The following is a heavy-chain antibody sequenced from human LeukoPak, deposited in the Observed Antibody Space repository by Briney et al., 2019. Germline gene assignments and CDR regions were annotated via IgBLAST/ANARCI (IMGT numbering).Heavy chain of an antibody. V-gene: IGHV4-4*07. CDR1: GGSISSYS. D-gene: IGHD3-16*01. Sequence: SETLSLTFSVSGGSISSYSWSWIRQPAGKGLDWIGRIFSSGNSKYNPSLKSRVIMSVDTSKNQFSLKLTSVTATDTAVYYCAREGGGFDYWGQGTLVTVSS. J-gene: IGHJ4*02. CDR2: IFSSGNS. CDR3: AREGGGFDY.